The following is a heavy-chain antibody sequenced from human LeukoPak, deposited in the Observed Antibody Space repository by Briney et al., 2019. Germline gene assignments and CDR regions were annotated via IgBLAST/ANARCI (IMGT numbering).Heavy chain of an antibody. CDR3: ARGGDYKNDY. V-gene: IGHV3-74*01. J-gene: IGHJ4*02. Sequence: GGSLRLSCAASGFTFSSYWMHWARHTPGKGLVWVSRINGAGSSISYADSVKGRVTISRDNAKNTLYLQMNNLRAEDTAVYYCARGGDYKNDYWGQGTLVTVSS. D-gene: IGHD4-17*01. CDR2: INGAGSSI. CDR1: GFTFSSYW.